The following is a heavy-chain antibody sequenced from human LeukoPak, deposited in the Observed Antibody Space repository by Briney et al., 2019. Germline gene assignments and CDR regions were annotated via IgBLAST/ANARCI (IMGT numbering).Heavy chain of an antibody. CDR1: GFTFSSHT. CDR3: ARDPRTVRI. V-gene: IGHV3-48*04. CDR2: ISGNGGVI. Sequence: GGSLRLSCAASGFTFSSHTMTWVRQAPGKGLEWLSYISGNGGVIQYADSVKGRFTISRDNAKNLLYLQMDSLRVEDTAIYYCARDPRTVRIWGQGTLVTVSS. D-gene: IGHD1-1*01. J-gene: IGHJ4*02.